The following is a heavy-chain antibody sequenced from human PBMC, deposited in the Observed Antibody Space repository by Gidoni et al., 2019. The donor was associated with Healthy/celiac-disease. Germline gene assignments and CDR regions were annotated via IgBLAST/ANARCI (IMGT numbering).Heavy chain of an antibody. CDR2: ISGSGGST. CDR3: AKDIYSYGPGDY. V-gene: IGHV3-23*01. CDR1: GSTFSSYA. D-gene: IGHD5-18*01. Sequence: EVHLLESGGGLVQPGGSMRLSCAASGSTFSSYAMSWVRQAPGRGLEWVSAISGSGGSTYYADSVKGRLTISRDNSKNTLYLQMNSLRAEDTAVYYCAKDIYSYGPGDYWGQGTLVTVSS. J-gene: IGHJ4*02.